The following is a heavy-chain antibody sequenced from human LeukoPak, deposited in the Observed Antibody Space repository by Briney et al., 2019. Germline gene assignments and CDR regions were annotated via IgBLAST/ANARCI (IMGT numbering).Heavy chain of an antibody. V-gene: IGHV3-9*01. Sequence: PGRSLRLSCTASGFTFGDYAMSWVRQAPGKGLEWVSGISWNSGSIGYADSVKGRFTISRDNAKNSLYLQMNSLRAEDTALYYCAKDIGQAAAGGYYFDYWGQGTLVTVSS. D-gene: IGHD6-13*01. CDR2: ISWNSGSI. CDR3: AKDIGQAAAGGYYFDY. CDR1: GFTFGDYA. J-gene: IGHJ4*02.